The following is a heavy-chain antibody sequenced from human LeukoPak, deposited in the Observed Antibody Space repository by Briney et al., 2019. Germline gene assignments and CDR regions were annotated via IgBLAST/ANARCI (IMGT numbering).Heavy chain of an antibody. V-gene: IGHV4-34*01. CDR2: INHSGST. Sequence: SEPLSLTCAVYGGSFSGYYWSWIRQPPGKGLEWIGEINHSGSTNYNPSLKSRVTISVDTSKNQFSLKLSSVTAADTAVYYCARGPEAVAGDLDYWGQGTLVTVSS. CDR3: ARGPEAVAGDLDY. CDR1: GGSFSGYY. J-gene: IGHJ4*02. D-gene: IGHD6-19*01.